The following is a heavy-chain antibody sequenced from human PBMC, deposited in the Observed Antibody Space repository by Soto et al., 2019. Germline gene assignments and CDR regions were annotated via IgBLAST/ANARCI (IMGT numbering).Heavy chain of an antibody. J-gene: IGHJ6*02. CDR3: AQGEAYYYYGMDV. D-gene: IGHD1-26*01. CDR2: ISYDGRNK. V-gene: IGHV3-30*18. Sequence: GGSRRLSCAASGFTFSSYGMHWGRQAPGKGREGGAVISYDGRNKDYADSVKGRFTISRDNSKNTLYLQMNSLSAADTSFSYCAQGEAYYYYGMDVWGQGTTVTVSS. CDR1: GFTFSSYG.